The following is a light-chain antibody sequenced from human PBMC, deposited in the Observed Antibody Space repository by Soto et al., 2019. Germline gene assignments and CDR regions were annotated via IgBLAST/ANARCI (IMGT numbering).Light chain of an antibody. V-gene: IGKV3-20*01. Sequence: EIVLTQSPGTLSLSPGERATLSCRASQSVSSSYLAWYQRKPGQAPRLLIYGASSRATGIPDRFSGSGSGTDFTLTISRLEPEDFAVYYCQQYGNSKVTFGPGTKVDIK. J-gene: IGKJ3*01. CDR2: GAS. CDR1: QSVSSSY. CDR3: QQYGNSKVT.